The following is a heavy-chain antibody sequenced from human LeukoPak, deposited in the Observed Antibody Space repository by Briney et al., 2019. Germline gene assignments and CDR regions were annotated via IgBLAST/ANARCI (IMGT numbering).Heavy chain of an antibody. CDR1: GGSISSYY. CDR2: IYYSGST. CDR3: ARGSYDILTGYHTYYFDY. D-gene: IGHD3-9*01. Sequence: PSETLSLTCTVSGGSISSYYWSWIRQPPGKGLEWIGYIYYSGSTNYNPSLKSRVTISVDTSKNQFSLKLSSVTAADTAVYYCARGSYDILTGYHTYYFDYWGQGTLVTVSS. V-gene: IGHV4-59*01. J-gene: IGHJ4*02.